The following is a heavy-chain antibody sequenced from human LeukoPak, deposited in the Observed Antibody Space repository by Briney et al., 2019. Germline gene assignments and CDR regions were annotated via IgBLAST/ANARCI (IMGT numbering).Heavy chain of an antibody. V-gene: IGHV1-8*01. CDR3: ARTDGDLDY. Sequence: SVKVSCKASGYTFTNYDINWVRQATGQGLEWMGWMNPKSGYTGSAQKFQGRVTMTRTTSISTAYMELSSLTSEDTAVYYCARTDGDLDYRGQGSLVTVSS. CDR1: GYTFTNYD. D-gene: IGHD4-17*01. J-gene: IGHJ4*02. CDR2: MNPKSGYT.